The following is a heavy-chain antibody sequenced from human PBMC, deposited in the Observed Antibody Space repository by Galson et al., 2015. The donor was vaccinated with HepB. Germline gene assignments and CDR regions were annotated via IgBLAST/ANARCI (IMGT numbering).Heavy chain of an antibody. Sequence: SLRLSCAASGFTFNSYSMNWVRQAPGKGLQWVSYISGSSRTIYYADSVKGRFTISRDNAKNSLYLRMNSLRAEDTAVYYCARDLDWNRGICDYWGQGTLVTVSS. D-gene: IGHD1-1*01. CDR3: ARDLDWNRGICDY. CDR2: ISGSSRTI. V-gene: IGHV3-48*01. CDR1: GFTFNSYS. J-gene: IGHJ4*02.